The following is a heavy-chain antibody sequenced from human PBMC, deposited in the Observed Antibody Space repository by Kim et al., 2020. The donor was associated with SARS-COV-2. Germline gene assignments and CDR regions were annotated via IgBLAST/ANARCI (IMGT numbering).Heavy chain of an antibody. CDR3: ARPVDDAYDI. J-gene: IGHJ3*02. V-gene: IGHV5-51*01. Sequence: SDTRYSPAFQGRVTRSADKSINTAYLQWSSLKASDTAIYYCARPVDDAYDIWGQGTMVTVTS. CDR2: SDT.